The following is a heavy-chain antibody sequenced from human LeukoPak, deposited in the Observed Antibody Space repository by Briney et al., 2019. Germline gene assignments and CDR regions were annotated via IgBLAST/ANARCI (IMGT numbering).Heavy chain of an antibody. CDR1: GISLSNYG. CDR3: AKRGVVIRGILVIGYHQEAYHYDF. CDR2: ISERGAST. V-gene: IGHV3-23*01. J-gene: IGHJ4*02. Sequence: GGSLRLSCVVSGISLSNYGMTWVRQAPGKGLEWVSYISERGASTTYADSVKGRFTIPRDTSLNTLYLQMNNLRAEDTAVYFCAKRGVVIRGILVIGYHQEAYHYDFWGQGVLVTVSS. D-gene: IGHD3-10*01.